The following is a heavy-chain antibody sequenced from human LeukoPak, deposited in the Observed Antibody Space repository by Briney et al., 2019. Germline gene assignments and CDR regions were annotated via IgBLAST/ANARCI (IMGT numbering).Heavy chain of an antibody. J-gene: IGHJ6*03. D-gene: IGHD3-22*01. CDR1: GGTFSSYA. CDR3: ARGPLGYYDSSGYYYYYYYYMDV. Sequence: SVKVSCKASGGTFSSYAISWVRQAPGQGLEWMGGIIPILGTANYAQKFQGRVTITTDESTSTAYMELSSLRSEDTAVYYCARGPLGYYDSSGYYYYYYYYMDVWGKGTTVTVSS. V-gene: IGHV1-69*05. CDR2: IIPILGTA.